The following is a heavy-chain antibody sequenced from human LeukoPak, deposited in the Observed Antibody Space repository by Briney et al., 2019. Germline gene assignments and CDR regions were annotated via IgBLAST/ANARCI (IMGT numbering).Heavy chain of an antibody. V-gene: IGHV4-39*07. J-gene: IGHJ5*02. CDR2: IYYSGRT. CDR1: GGSISGVSYY. CDR3: ARSNNWNYYWFDP. D-gene: IGHD1-7*01. Sequence: SETLSLTCTVSGGSISGVSYYWGWIRQPPGKGLEWIGSIYYSGRTYYNPSLKGRVTISVDTSRNQFSLKLTSVTAADTAVYYCARSNNWNYYWFDPWGEGTLVTVSS.